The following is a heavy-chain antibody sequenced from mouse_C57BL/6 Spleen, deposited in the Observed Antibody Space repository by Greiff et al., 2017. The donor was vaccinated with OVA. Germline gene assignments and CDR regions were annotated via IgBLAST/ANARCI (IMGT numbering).Heavy chain of an antibody. D-gene: IGHD1-1*01. CDR2: IYPSDSET. CDR3: ARGDYYGSSPAWFAY. V-gene: IGHV1-61*01. J-gene: IGHJ3*01. CDR1: GYTFTSYW. Sequence: QVQLQQPGAELVRPGSSVKLSCKASGYTFTSYWMDWVKQRPGQGLEWIGNIYPSDSETHYNQKFKDKATLTVDKSSSTAYMQLSSLTSEDSAVYYWARGDYYGSSPAWFAYWGQGTLVTVSA.